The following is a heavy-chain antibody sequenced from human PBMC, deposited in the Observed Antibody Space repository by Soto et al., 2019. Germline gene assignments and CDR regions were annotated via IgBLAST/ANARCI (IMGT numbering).Heavy chain of an antibody. CDR2: ISWNSGSI. D-gene: IGHD6-6*01. CDR1: GFTFDDYA. J-gene: IGHJ4*02. Sequence: GGSLRLSCAASGFTFDDYAMHWVRQAPGKGLEWVSGISWNSGSIGYADSVKGRFTISRDNAKNSLYLQMNSLRAEDTALYYCAKDMRSRVYSSSEIDYWGQGTLVTVSS. CDR3: AKDMRSRVYSSSEIDY. V-gene: IGHV3-9*01.